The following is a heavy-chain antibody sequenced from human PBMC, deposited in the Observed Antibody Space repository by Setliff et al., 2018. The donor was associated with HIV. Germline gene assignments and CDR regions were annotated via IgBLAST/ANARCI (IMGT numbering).Heavy chain of an antibody. CDR2: IYYSGST. D-gene: IGHD4-17*01. J-gene: IGHJ4*02. V-gene: IGHV4-59*01. Sequence: SETLSLTCTVSGGSTSSYYWNWIRQPPGKGLEWIGYIYYSGSTNYNPSLKSRVTISVDTSKNQFSLKLTSVTAADTAVYYCASLTDYGGDSGSHWGQGTLVTVSS. CDR3: ASLTDYGGDSGSH. CDR1: GGSTSSYY.